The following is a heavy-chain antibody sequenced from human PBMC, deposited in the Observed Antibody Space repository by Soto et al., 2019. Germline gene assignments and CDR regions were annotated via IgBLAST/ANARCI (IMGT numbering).Heavy chain of an antibody. Sequence: PSETLSLTCTVSGGSISSYYWRWIRQPPGKGLEWIGYIYYSGSTNYNPSLKSRVTISVDTSKNQFSLKLSSVTAADTAVYYCARDQTSYYGMDVWGQGTTVTVSS. V-gene: IGHV4-59*01. CDR3: ARDQTSYYGMDV. J-gene: IGHJ6*02. CDR2: IYYSGST. CDR1: GGSISSYY.